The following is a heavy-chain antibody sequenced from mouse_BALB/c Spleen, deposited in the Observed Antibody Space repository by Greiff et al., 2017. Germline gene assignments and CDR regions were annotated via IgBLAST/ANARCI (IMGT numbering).Heavy chain of an antibody. CDR3: AGDLDSYHGGFAY. CDR1: GFTFSSYC. D-gene: IGHD2-12*01. J-gene: IGHJ3*01. CDR2: INSNGGST. V-gene: IGHV5-6-3*01. Sequence: EVQLVESGGGLVQPGGSLKLSCAASGFTFSSYCMSWVRQTPDKRLELVATINSNGGSTYYPDSVKGRVTISIDNAKNTLYLQMSSLKSEDTAMYDCAGDLDSYHGGFAYWGQGTLVTVSA.